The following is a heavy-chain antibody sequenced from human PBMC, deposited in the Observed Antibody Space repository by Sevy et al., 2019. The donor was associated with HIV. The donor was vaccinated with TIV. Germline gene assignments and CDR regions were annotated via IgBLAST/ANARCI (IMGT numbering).Heavy chain of an antibody. CDR3: AKDVSDGYNYFLDF. CDR2: ISNSGAGT. D-gene: IGHD5-12*01. V-gene: IGHV3-23*01. CDR1: GFTFSDYG. J-gene: IGHJ4*02. Sequence: GGSLRLSCAASGFTFSDYGMTWVRQAPGKGLECVSSISNSGAGTYYADSVKGRFIISRDNSKNTVYLQMNSLRAEDTAVYYCAKDVSDGYNYFLDFWGQGALVTVSS.